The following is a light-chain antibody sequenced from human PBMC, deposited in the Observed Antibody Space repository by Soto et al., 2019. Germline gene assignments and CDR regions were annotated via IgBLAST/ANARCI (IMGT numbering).Light chain of an antibody. J-gene: IGKJ1*01. CDR1: QSISSW. CDR2: KAS. CDR3: QQYNSYSPWT. V-gene: IGKV1-5*03. Sequence: DIQMTQSPSTLSASVGDRVTITCRASQSISSWLAWYQQKPGKAPKLLIYKASSLESGVPSRFDGSGSGTEFTLTISSLQPDDFATDYCQQYNSYSPWTFGQGTEVEIK.